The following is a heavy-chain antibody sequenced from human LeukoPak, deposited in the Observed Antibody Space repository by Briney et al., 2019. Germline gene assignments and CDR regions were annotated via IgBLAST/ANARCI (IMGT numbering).Heavy chain of an antibody. D-gene: IGHD3-10*01. Sequence: GGSLRLSCAASGFTVSSNYMSWVRQAPGKGLEWVSVIYSGGSTYYADSVKGRFTISRDNSKDTLYLQMNSLRAEDTAVYYCARAMVRGVITYYFDYWGQGTLVTVSS. CDR2: IYSGGST. V-gene: IGHV3-53*01. CDR3: ARAMVRGVITYYFDY. CDR1: GFTVSSNY. J-gene: IGHJ4*02.